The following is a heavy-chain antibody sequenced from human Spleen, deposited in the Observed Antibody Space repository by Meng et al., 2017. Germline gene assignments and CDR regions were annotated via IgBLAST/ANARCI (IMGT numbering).Heavy chain of an antibody. CDR1: GIDVSTKH. Sequence: IQLVESGGGLMQSGGSLTISCVASGIDVSTKHMGWVRQAPGKGLEWVSVIFRDGATYYADSVKGRFTISRDNSKDTLYLQINSLRVEDTALYYCVHTGRINPGVPDYWGQGTLVTVSS. D-gene: IGHD7-27*01. CDR2: IFRDGAT. CDR3: VHTGRINPGVPDY. J-gene: IGHJ4*02. V-gene: IGHV3-53*01.